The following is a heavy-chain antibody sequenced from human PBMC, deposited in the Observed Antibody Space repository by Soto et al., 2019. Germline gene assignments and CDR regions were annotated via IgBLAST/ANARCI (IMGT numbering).Heavy chain of an antibody. Sequence: QVQLQQWGAGLLKPSETLSLTCAVYGGSFSGYYWSWIRQPPGKGLEWIGEINHSGSSNYNPSLNSRVTISVDTSKTQFSLKLSSVTAADTAVYYCARGSSGGDFDYWGQGTLVTVSS. CDR2: INHSGSS. D-gene: IGHD3-10*01. J-gene: IGHJ4*02. V-gene: IGHV4-34*01. CDR1: GGSFSGYY. CDR3: ARGSSGGDFDY.